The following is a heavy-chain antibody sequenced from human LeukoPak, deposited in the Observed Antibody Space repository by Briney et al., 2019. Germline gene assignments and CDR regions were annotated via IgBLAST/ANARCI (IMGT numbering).Heavy chain of an antibody. J-gene: IGHJ3*02. CDR2: ISAYNGNT. Sequence: ASVKVSCKASGYTFTSYGISWVRQAPGQGLEWMGWISAYNGNTNYVQKLQGRVTMTTDTSTSTAYMELRSLRSDDTAVYYCARGRGDFWSGWSAFDIWGQGTMVTVSS. D-gene: IGHD3-3*01. CDR1: GYTFTSYG. CDR3: ARGRGDFWSGWSAFDI. V-gene: IGHV1-18*01.